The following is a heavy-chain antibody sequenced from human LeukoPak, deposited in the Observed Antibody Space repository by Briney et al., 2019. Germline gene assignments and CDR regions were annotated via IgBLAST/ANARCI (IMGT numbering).Heavy chain of an antibody. CDR1: GGSISRSSYY. J-gene: IGHJ4*02. V-gene: IGHV4-39*01. CDR2: IYYSGST. D-gene: IGHD3-22*01. CDR3: ARHPPYYYDSSDYFDY. Sequence: SETLSLTCTVSGGSISRSSYYWGLIRQPPGKGLEWIGSIYYSGSTYYNPSLKSRVTISVDTSKNQFSLKLSSVTAADTAVYYCARHPPYYYDSSDYFDYWGQGTLVTVSS.